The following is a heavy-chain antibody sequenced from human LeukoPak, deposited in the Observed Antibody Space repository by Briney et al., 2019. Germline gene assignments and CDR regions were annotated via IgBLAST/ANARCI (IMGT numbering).Heavy chain of an antibody. CDR1: GFTFSSYA. J-gene: IGHJ6*04. D-gene: IGHD6-19*01. V-gene: IGHV3-30*04. CDR3: ARDREWSRVYQYMDV. CDR2: ISYDGRNK. Sequence: PGGSLRLSCAASGFTFSSYAMHWVRQAPGKGLEWVAVISYDGRNKYYADSVKGRFTISRDNSKNTLYLQMNSLRAEDTAVYYCARDREWSRVYQYMDVWGKGTTVTVSS.